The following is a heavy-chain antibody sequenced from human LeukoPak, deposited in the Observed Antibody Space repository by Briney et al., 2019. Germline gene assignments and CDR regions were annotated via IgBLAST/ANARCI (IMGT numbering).Heavy chain of an antibody. J-gene: IGHJ4*02. V-gene: IGHV5-51*01. CDR2: NYPGDSDT. CDR3: ARRVAYNYAFAF. D-gene: IGHD5-18*01. Sequence: ESLMISCYGAGDTFTNYWGGRVRHMAGKGREWMGINYPGDSDTRYSPSFQGEVTISADKSLSTAYLPWSSLKASDTAMYYCARRVAYNYAFAFWGQGTLVTVSS. CDR1: GDTFTNYW.